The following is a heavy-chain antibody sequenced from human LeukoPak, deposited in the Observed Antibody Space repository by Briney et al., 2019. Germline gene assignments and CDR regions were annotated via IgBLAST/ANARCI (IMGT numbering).Heavy chain of an antibody. CDR3: ARVRRSIAVAGTLNYFDY. J-gene: IGHJ4*02. CDR1: GYTFTSHG. CDR2: INAGNGNT. Sequence: ASVKVSCKTYGYTFTSHGISWVRQAPGQRLEWMGWINAGNGNTKYSQRFQGRVTITRDTSASTAYMELSSLRSEDTAVYYCARVRRSIAVAGTLNYFDYWGQGTLVTVSS. V-gene: IGHV1-3*01. D-gene: IGHD6-19*01.